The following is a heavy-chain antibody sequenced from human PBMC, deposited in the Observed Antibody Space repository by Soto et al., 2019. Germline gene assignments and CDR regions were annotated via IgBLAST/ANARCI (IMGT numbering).Heavy chain of an antibody. CDR3: AVLNYYDSSGYYYQAFDI. D-gene: IGHD3-22*01. J-gene: IGHJ3*02. V-gene: IGHV1-69*01. CDR2: IIPIFGTA. Sequence: QVQLVQSGAEVKKPGSSVKVSCKASGGTFSSYAISWVRQAPGQGLEWMGGIIPIFGTATYEQKFQGRVTITADESTSTAYMELSSLRSEDTAVYYCAVLNYYDSSGYYYQAFDIWGQGTMVTVSS. CDR1: GGTFSSYA.